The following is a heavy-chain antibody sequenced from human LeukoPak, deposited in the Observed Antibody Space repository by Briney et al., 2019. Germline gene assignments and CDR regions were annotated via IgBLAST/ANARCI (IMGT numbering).Heavy chain of an antibody. CDR2: ISYDGSKK. Sequence: GGSLRLSCAASGFTFSRYAMLWVRQAPGKGLEWVAVISYDGSKKYYADSVKGRFTISRDNSKNTLYLQMNSLRPEDTAVYYCVREYYYDGSGYSSPDYWGQGTLVTVSS. CDR3: VREYYYDGSGYSSPDY. V-gene: IGHV3-30-3*01. D-gene: IGHD3-22*01. CDR1: GFTFSRYA. J-gene: IGHJ4*02.